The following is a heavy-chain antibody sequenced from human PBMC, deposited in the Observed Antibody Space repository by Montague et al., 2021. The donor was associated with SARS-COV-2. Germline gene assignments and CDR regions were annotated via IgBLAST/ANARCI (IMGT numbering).Heavy chain of an antibody. CDR2: VDNSGGT. CDR1: GDSSRTKY. Sequence: SETLSLTCPVSGDSSRTKYWSWIRQPPGKGLEWIGYVDNSGGTDYSPSLRSRVTISIDRSKKQFSLRLNSVTTADTAKYYCTTGEGNYGWRYYFDYWGQGTLVTVSS. J-gene: IGHJ4*02. D-gene: IGHD3-10*01. CDR3: TTGEGNYGWRYYFDY. V-gene: IGHV4-59*01.